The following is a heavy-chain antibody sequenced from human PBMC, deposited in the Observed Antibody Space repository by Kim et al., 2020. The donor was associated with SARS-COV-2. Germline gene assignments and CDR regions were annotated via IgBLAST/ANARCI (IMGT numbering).Heavy chain of an antibody. J-gene: IGHJ6*02. Sequence: GGSLRLSCAASGLKVSSNYMSWVRQAPGKGLEWVSVIYAGGGTSFADSLKGRFTVSRDESMNTLYLQMNSLRSEDTAVYYCATGVTTNNYGMDVWGQGTT. CDR2: IYAGGGT. CDR3: ATGVTTNNYGMDV. D-gene: IGHD5-12*01. V-gene: IGHV3-53*01. CDR1: GLKVSSNY.